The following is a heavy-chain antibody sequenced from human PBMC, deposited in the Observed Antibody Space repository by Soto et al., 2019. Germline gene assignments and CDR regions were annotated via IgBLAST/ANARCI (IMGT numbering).Heavy chain of an antibody. CDR2: ISYDGSNK. CDR1: GFTFKNHA. V-gene: IGHV3-30*18. CDR3: AEEVRSYDDFSSGSIESFDI. J-gene: IGHJ3*02. D-gene: IGHD3-3*01. Sequence: QGQLVESGGGAVQPGRSLRLSCVGSGFTFKNHAMHWVRLAPGQGLEWVAYISYDGSNKAYGDSVQGRFTISRDNSKNTVILQMNSLRVEDTGVFHCAEEVRSYDDFSSGSIESFDIWGRGTTVTVSS.